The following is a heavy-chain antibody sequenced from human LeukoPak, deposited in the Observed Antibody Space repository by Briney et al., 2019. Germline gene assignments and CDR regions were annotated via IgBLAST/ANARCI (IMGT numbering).Heavy chain of an antibody. Sequence: SETLSLTCTVSGGSISSYYWSWIRQPPGKGLKWIGYIYYSGSTNYNPSLKSRVTISVDTSKNQFSLKLSSVTAADTAVYYCARHVRTYYYDSSGGYYYYYGMDVWGQGTTVTVSS. J-gene: IGHJ6*02. D-gene: IGHD3-22*01. CDR2: IYYSGST. CDR3: ARHVRTYYYDSSGGYYYYYGMDV. V-gene: IGHV4-59*08. CDR1: GGSISSYY.